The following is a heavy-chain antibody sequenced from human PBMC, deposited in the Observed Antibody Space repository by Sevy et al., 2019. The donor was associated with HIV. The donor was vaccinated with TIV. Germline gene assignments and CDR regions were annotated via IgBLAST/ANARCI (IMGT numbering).Heavy chain of an antibody. V-gene: IGHV3-23*01. CDR2: LSGSGLST. D-gene: IGHD3-10*01. CDR1: GFTFDNNA. J-gene: IGHJ6*02. Sequence: GGSLRLPCAASGFTFDNNAMYWVRQAPGKGLEWVSALSGSGLSTNYAGSVRGRFTISRDISKRTLFLQMNSLRAEDTAIYYCAKVSYYDSGTVIPRGMDVWGQGTTVTVSS. CDR3: AKVSYYDSGTVIPRGMDV.